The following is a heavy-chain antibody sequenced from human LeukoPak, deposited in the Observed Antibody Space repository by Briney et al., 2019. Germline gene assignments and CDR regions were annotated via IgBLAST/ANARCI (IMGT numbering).Heavy chain of an antibody. V-gene: IGHV3-23*01. J-gene: IGHJ3*02. D-gene: IGHD6-19*01. CDR1: GYTTIPYA. Sequence: GGSLRLPRVGSGYTTIPYALTWARQAPGKGLEWVSGISGGGVTTYYADSVKGRFTISRDNSKNTLYLQMNSLRAEDTAVYYCANLAAVAGRDDAFDIWGQGTMVTVSS. CDR2: ISGGGVTT. CDR3: ANLAAVAGRDDAFDI.